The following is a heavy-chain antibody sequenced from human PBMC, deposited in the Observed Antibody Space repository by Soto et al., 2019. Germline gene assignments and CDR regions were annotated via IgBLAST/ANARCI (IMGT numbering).Heavy chain of an antibody. D-gene: IGHD6-19*01. CDR1: DGSVSSGSYY. CDR3: AAEGAVAGTYYFDY. V-gene: IGHV4-61*01. CDR2: IYYSGST. J-gene: IGHJ4*02. Sequence: QVQLQESGPGLVKPSETLSLTCTVSDGSVSSGSYYWSWIRQPPGKGLEWIGYIYYSGSTNYNPSLKSRVTISVDTSKNQFSLKLSSVTAADTAVYYCAAEGAVAGTYYFDYWGQGTLVTVSS.